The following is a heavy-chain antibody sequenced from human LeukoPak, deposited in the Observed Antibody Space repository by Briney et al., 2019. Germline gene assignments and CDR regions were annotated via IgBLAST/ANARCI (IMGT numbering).Heavy chain of an antibody. CDR2: VYYGGDA. D-gene: IGHD6-19*01. J-gene: IGHJ6*02. V-gene: IGHV4-39*01. CDR3: ARLFSRGWPYYYGLGA. CDR1: GGSIDSSGSY. Sequence: SETLSLTCTVSGGSIDSSGSYWGWIRQPQGKGLEWIGCVYYGGDAYYNPSLKSRVTISADLSKNQFSLSLISVTAADTALYYCARLFSRGWPYYYGLGAWGQGTTVTVSS.